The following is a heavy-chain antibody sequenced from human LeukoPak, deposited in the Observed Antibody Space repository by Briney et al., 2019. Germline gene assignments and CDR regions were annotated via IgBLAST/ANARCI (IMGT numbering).Heavy chain of an antibody. CDR1: GFTLSSYS. V-gene: IGHV3-30*02. CDR2: IRYDGSNK. J-gene: IGHJ4*02. D-gene: IGHD5-18*01. Sequence: GGSLRLSCAASGFTLSSYSMNWVRQAPGKGLEWVAFIRYDGSNKYYADSVKGRFTISRDNSKNTLYLQMNSLRAEDTAVYYCAKDRASGYSYGYVDYWGQGTLVTVSS. CDR3: AKDRASGYSYGYVDY.